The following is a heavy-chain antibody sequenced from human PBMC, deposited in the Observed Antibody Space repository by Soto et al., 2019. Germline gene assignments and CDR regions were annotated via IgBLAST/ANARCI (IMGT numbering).Heavy chain of an antibody. V-gene: IGHV3-23*01. D-gene: IGHD2-2*01. Sequence: PGGSLRLSCAASGFTFSSYAMSWVRQAPGKGLEWVSAISGSGGSTYYADSVKGRFTISRDNSKNTLYLQMNSLRAEDTAVYYCAKSAVPAAYTPTWLDYWGQGTLVTVSS. J-gene: IGHJ4*02. CDR3: AKSAVPAAYTPTWLDY. CDR1: GFTFSSYA. CDR2: ISGSGGST.